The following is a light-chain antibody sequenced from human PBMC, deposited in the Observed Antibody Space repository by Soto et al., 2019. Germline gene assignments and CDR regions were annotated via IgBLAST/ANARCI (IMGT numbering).Light chain of an antibody. Sequence: QPVLTQSSSASASLGASVKLTCTLSSGHSSYAIAWHQQQPEKGPRYLMKLNSDGSHNKGDGIPDRFSGSSSGAERYLTISSLQSEDEADYYCQTWGTGVQVFGGGTKLTVL. CDR2: LNSDGSH. CDR3: QTWGTGVQV. V-gene: IGLV4-69*01. J-gene: IGLJ3*02. CDR1: SGHSSYA.